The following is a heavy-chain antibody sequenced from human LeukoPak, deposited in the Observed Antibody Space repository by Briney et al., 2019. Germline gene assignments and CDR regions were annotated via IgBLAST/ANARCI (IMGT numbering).Heavy chain of an antibody. D-gene: IGHD3-3*01. CDR1: GFTFSSYG. Sequence: GGSLRLSCAASGFTFSSYGMHWVRQAPGKGLEWVAVISYDGSSKYYADSVKGRFTISRDNSKNTLYLQMNSLRAEDTAVYYCAKDFSDFWSGLDYWGQGTLVTVSS. CDR2: ISYDGSSK. CDR3: AKDFSDFWSGLDY. J-gene: IGHJ4*02. V-gene: IGHV3-30*18.